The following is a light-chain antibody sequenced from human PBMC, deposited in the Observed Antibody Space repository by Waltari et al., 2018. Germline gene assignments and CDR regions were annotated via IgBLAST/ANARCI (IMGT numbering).Light chain of an antibody. Sequence: EMVMTQSPATVSLSPGERATLSCRASQSVSSDLAWYQQRPGQAPRLLIYDASTRATGVPGRFSGSGSGTEFTLTISDVRSEDFAVYYCQQYNVWSPEKTFGQGTKVEV. CDR1: QSVSSD. CDR2: DAS. J-gene: IGKJ1*01. V-gene: IGKV3-15*01. CDR3: QQYNVWSPEKT.